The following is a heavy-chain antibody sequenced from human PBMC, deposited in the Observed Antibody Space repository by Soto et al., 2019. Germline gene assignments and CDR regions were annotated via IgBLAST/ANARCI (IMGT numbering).Heavy chain of an antibody. V-gene: IGHV1-18*01. CDR1: GYTFTSYG. CDR2: ISAYNGNT. J-gene: IGHJ3*02. CDR3: ARDINLRYSGSYYARILAAFDI. D-gene: IGHD1-26*01. Sequence: ASVKVSCKASGYTFTSYGISWVRQAPGQGLEWMGWISAYNGNTNYAQKLQGRVTMTTDTSTSTAYMELRSLRSDDTAVYYCARDINLRYSGSYYARILAAFDIWGQGTMVTVSS.